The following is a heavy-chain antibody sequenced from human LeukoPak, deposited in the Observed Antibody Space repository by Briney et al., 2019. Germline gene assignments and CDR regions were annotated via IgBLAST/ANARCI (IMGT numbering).Heavy chain of an antibody. CDR3: AGSTVANWGY. D-gene: IGHD4-23*01. J-gene: IGHJ4*02. V-gene: IGHV4-39*07. CDR2: IYYSGIT. Sequence: PSETLSLTCTVSGGSISSSSYYWAWIRQPPGKGLEWIGTIYYSGITYYNPSLKSRVTISVDTSKTQFSLKLSSVTAADTAVYYCAGSTVANWGYWGQGTLVTVSS. CDR1: GGSISSSSYY.